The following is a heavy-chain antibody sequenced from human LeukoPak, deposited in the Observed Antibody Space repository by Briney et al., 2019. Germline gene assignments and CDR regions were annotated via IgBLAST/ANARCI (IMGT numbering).Heavy chain of an antibody. V-gene: IGHV4-34*01. J-gene: IGHJ1*01. CDR1: GGSFSGFY. CDR3: ARGGYYDSSGYSAAEYFQH. D-gene: IGHD3-22*01. CDR2: LNYSGNT. Sequence: PSETLSLTCAVYGGSFSGFYWSWVRQSPGKGLEWIVELNYSGNTNYNPSLKSRVTILIDTSKNQFSLKLNSLTAADTAMYFCARGGYYDSSGYSAAEYFQHWGQGTLVTVSS.